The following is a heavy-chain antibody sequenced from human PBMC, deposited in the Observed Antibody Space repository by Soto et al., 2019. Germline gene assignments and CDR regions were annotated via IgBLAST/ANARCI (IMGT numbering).Heavy chain of an antibody. J-gene: IGHJ5*02. V-gene: IGHV1-24*01. CDR3: ATFSSAVYDRSWFDP. Sequence: GASVKVSCKVSGYTLTELSMHWVRQAPGKGLEWMGGFDPEDGETIYAQKFQGRVTMTEDTSTDTAYMELSSLRSEDTAVYYCATFSSAVYDRSWFDPWGQGTLVTVSS. CDR2: FDPEDGET. D-gene: IGHD3-3*01. CDR1: GYTLTELS.